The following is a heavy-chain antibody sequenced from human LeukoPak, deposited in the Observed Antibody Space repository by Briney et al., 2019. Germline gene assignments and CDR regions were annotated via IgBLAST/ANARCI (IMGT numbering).Heavy chain of an antibody. V-gene: IGHV1-18*04. J-gene: IGHJ4*02. CDR3: ARDVGANWGFYFVY. CDR2: ISAYNGNT. Sequence: ASVKVSCKASGYTFTSYYMHWVRQAPGQGLEWMGWISAYNGNTNYAQKLQGRVTMTTDTSTSTAYMELRSLRSDDTAVYYCARDVGANWGFYFVYWGQGTLVTVSS. CDR1: GYTFTSYY. D-gene: IGHD7-27*01.